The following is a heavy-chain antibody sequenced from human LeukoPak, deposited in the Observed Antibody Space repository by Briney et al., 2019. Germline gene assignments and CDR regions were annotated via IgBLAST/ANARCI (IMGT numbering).Heavy chain of an antibody. Sequence: GASVKVSCKASGYTFTSYGISWVRQAPGQGLEWMGGIIPIFGTANYAQKFQGRVTITADESTSTAYRDLSSLRSEDTAVYYCARHGYYGSGGGYYFDYWGQGTLVTVSS. CDR1: GYTFTSYG. CDR3: ARHGYYGSGGGYYFDY. V-gene: IGHV1-69*13. D-gene: IGHD3-10*01. J-gene: IGHJ4*02. CDR2: IIPIFGTA.